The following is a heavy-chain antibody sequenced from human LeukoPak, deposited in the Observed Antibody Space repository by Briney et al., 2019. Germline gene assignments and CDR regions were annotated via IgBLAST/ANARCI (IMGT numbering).Heavy chain of an antibody. J-gene: IGHJ4*02. CDR1: GYSISSGYY. V-gene: IGHV4-38-2*02. D-gene: IGHD5-12*01. CDR2: IYHSGST. Sequence: PSETLSLTCTVSGYSISSGYYWGWIRQPPGKGLEWIGSIYHSGSTYYNPSLKSRVTISVDTSKNQFSLKLSSVTAADTAVYYCARERRGYSSYDGREWGSVGIDYWGQGTLVTVSS. CDR3: ARERRGYSSYDGREWGSVGIDY.